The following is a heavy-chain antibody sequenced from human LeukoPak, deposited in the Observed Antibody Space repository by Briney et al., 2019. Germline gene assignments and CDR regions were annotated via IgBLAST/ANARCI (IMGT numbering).Heavy chain of an antibody. CDR1: GGSFSGYY. D-gene: IGHD3-22*01. J-gene: IGHJ4*02. V-gene: IGHV4-34*01. CDR2: INHRGST. CDR3: ARGPRNYDSSGYYYWSYYFDY. Sequence: PSETLSLTCAVYGGSFSGYYWSWIRQPPGKGLEWIGEINHRGSTNYNPSLKSRVTISVDTSKNQFSLKLSSVTAADTAVYYCARGPRNYDSSGYYYWSYYFDYWGQGTLVTVSS.